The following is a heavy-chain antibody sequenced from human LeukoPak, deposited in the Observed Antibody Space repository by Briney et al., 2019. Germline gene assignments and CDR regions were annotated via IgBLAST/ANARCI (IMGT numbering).Heavy chain of an antibody. CDR3: ARPKIPDDYYSCFDY. CDR2: IYYSGST. Sequence: SETLSLTCIVSGGSLTSYFWSWVRQPPGKGLEWIGFIYYSGSTNYNPSLKSRVTMSVDTSKNQFSLKLTSVTAADTAVYYCARPKIPDDYYSCFDYWGQGTLVTVSS. D-gene: IGHD3-22*01. J-gene: IGHJ4*02. V-gene: IGHV4-59*08. CDR1: GGSLTSYF.